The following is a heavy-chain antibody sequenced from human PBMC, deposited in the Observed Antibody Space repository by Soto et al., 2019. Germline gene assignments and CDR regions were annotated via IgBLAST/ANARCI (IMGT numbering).Heavy chain of an antibody. J-gene: IGHJ4*02. CDR3: AREAPAVFDY. V-gene: IGHV3-74*01. CDR2: INSDGSST. Sequence: GGSLRLSCAASGFTFSDYYMSWIRQAPGKGLVWVSRINSDGSSTSYADSVKGRFTISRDNAKNTLYLQMNSLRAEDTAVYYCAREAPAVFDYWAQGTLVTGSA. CDR1: GFTFSDYY. D-gene: IGHD2-2*01.